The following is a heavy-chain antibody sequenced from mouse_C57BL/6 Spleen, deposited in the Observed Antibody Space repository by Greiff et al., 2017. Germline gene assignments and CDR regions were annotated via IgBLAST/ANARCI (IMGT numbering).Heavy chain of an antibody. CDR2: IDPENGDT. D-gene: IGHD1-1*01. J-gene: IGHJ1*03. Sequence: EVQLQQSGAELVRPGASVKLSCTASGFNIKDDYMHWVKQRPEQGLEWIGWIDPENGDTEYASKFQGKATLTADTSSNTAYLQLISLTSEDTAVYYCTTLDYYGSSYGYFDVWGTGTTVTVSA. V-gene: IGHV14-4*01. CDR3: TTLDYYGSSYGYFDV. CDR1: GFNIKDDY.